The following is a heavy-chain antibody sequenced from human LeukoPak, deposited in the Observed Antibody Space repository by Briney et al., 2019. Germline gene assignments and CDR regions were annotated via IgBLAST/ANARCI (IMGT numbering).Heavy chain of an antibody. Sequence: PSETLSLTCTVSGGSISSYYWSWIRQPPGKGLEWIGYIYYSGSTNYNPSLKSRVTISVDTSKNQFSLKLSSVTAADTAVYYCAGHDYGRLVDFWGQGTLVTVSS. V-gene: IGHV4-59*01. J-gene: IGHJ4*02. CDR1: GGSISSYY. CDR2: IYYSGST. D-gene: IGHD4-17*01. CDR3: AGHDYGRLVDF.